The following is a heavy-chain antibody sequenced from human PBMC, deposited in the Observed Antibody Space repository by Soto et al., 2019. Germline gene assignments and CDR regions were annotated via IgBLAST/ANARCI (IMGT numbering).Heavy chain of an antibody. V-gene: IGHV6-1*01. D-gene: IGHD6-19*01. CDR3: AIESLIGSSGWYSLSGGFNS. CDR2: TYYRSKWYN. CDR1: GESGSSNSAA. J-gene: IGHJ5*01. Sequence: PSQTLSLTCTISGESGSSNSAAWNWIRQSPSRGLEWLGRTYYRSKWYNDYAVSVKSRITINPDTSKNQFSLQLNSVTPEDTAVNFFAIESLIGSSGWYSLSGGFNSWGQVPRLTVSS.